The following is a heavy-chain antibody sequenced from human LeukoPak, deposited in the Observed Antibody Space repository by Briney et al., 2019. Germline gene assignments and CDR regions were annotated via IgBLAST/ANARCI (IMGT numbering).Heavy chain of an antibody. CDR1: GFTFSSYA. V-gene: IGHV3-23*01. J-gene: IGHJ4*02. CDR3: ANSDYYDSSGYPRSGY. Sequence: GGSLRLSCGASGFTFSSYAMSWVRQAPGKGLEWVSAISGSGGSTYYGDSVKGRFTISRDNSMNTLYLQMNSLRAEDTAVYYCANSDYYDSSGYPRSGYWGQGTLVTVSS. CDR2: ISGSGGST. D-gene: IGHD3-22*01.